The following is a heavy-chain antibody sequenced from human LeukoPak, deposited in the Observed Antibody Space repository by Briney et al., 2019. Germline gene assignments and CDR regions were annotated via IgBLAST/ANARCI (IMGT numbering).Heavy chain of an antibody. V-gene: IGHV4-30-2*02. CDR3: ARGGGPRRGPYFDY. CDR1: GGSISSGGYY. D-gene: IGHD3-16*01. Sequence: PSQTLSLTCTVSGGSISSGGYYWSWIRQPPGKGLEWIGYIYHSGSTYYNPSLKSRVTISVDTSKNQFSLKLSSVTAADTAVYYCARGGGPRRGPYFDYWGQGTLVTVSS. J-gene: IGHJ4*02. CDR2: IYHSGST.